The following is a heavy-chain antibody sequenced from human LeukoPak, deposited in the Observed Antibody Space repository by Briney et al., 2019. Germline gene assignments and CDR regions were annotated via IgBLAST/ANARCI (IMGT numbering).Heavy chain of an antibody. CDR2: IYYSGST. V-gene: IGHV4-39*01. CDR3: ARLGWVFGVVITWFDP. D-gene: IGHD3-3*01. Sequence: PSETLSLTCTVSGGSISSSSYYWGWIRQPPGKGLEWIGSIYYSGSTYYNPSLKSRVTISVDTSKNQFSLKLRSVTAADTAVYYCARLGWVFGVVITWFDPWGQGTLATVSS. J-gene: IGHJ5*02. CDR1: GGSISSSSYY.